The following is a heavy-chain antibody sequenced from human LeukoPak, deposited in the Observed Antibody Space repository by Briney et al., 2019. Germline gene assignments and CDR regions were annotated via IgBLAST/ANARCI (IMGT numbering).Heavy chain of an antibody. CDR2: INPNSGGT. CDR1: GYTFTGYY. Sequence: VASVKVSCKASGYTFTGYYMHWVRQAPGQGLEWMGRINPNSGGTNYAQKFQGRVTMTRDTSISTAYMELSRLRSDDTAVYYCARVGYSIAVAGPTYYYFDYWGQGTLVTVSS. CDR3: ARVGYSIAVAGPTYYYFDY. V-gene: IGHV1-2*06. D-gene: IGHD6-19*01. J-gene: IGHJ4*02.